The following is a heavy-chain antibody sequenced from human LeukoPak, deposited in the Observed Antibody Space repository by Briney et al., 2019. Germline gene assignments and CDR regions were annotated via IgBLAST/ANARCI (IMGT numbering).Heavy chain of an antibody. J-gene: IGHJ4*02. Sequence: PGGSLRLSCAGSGFTFSTYWMSWVRQAPGKGLEWVANINQDGGEKHYVDSVKGRFTFSRDNAKDSLDLQLNSLGDEDTAVYYCARPHSGHLFDYWGQGTLVTVSS. CDR2: INQDGGEK. D-gene: IGHD3-10*01. V-gene: IGHV3-7*02. CDR1: GFTFSTYW. CDR3: ARPHSGHLFDY.